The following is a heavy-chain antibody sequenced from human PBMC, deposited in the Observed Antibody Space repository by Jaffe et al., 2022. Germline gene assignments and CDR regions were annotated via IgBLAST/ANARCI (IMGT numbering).Heavy chain of an antibody. V-gene: IGHV3-48*03. D-gene: IGHD4-17*01. CDR1: GFTFSSYE. J-gene: IGHJ5*02. Sequence: EVQLVESGGGLVQPGGSLRLSCAASGFTFSSYEMNWVRQAPGKGLEWVSYISSSGSTIYYADSVKGRFTISRDNAKNSLYLQMNSLRAEDTAVYYCAREERLTTSYGSQSPGTWFDPWGQGTLVTVSS. CDR3: AREERLTTSYGSQSPGTWFDP. CDR2: ISSSGSTI.